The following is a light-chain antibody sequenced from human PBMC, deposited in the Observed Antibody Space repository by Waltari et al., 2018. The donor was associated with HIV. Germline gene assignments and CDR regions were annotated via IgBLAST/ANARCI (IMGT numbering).Light chain of an antibody. CDR3: SSYTSSSTQV. Sequence: QSALTQPASVSGPPGKPITIPCTGTSSDVGGYNYVSWYHQHPGKPPKLMIYEVSNRPSGVSTRVSGSKSVNTASLTISGLQAEDEADYYCSSYTSSSTQVFGGGTKLTVL. V-gene: IGLV2-14*01. J-gene: IGLJ3*02. CDR2: EVS. CDR1: SSDVGGYNY.